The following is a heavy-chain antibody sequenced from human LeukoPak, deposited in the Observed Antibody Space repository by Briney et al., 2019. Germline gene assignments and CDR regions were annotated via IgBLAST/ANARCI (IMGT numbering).Heavy chain of an antibody. Sequence: SQTLSLTCTVSGGSISSGDYYWSWIRQPPGKGLEWIAYMYYSGSTYYNPSLKSRVTMSADTSKNQLSLKLSSVTAADTAVYYCARPYYYDSRIDPWGQGIRVSVCS. D-gene: IGHD3-22*01. J-gene: IGHJ5*02. CDR2: MYYSGST. CDR3: ARPYYYDSRIDP. V-gene: IGHV4-30-4*01. CDR1: GGSISSGDYY.